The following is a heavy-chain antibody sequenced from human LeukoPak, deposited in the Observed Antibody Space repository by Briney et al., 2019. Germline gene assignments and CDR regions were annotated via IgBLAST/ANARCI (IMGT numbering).Heavy chain of an antibody. J-gene: IGHJ3*01. D-gene: IGHD3-10*01. CDR1: GFTFSSFA. CDR3: ARWDYYGRGAFDV. Sequence: GGSLRLSCAASGFTFSSFAVSWVRQAPGKGLEWVSALSGSGSNTYFADSVKGRFTISRDNSKNTLYLQMNSLRVEDTAVYYCARWDYYGRGAFDVWGQGTMVTVSS. V-gene: IGHV3-23*01. CDR2: LSGSGSNT.